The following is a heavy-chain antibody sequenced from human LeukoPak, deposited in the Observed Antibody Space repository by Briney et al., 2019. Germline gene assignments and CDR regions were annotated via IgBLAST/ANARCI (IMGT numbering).Heavy chain of an antibody. V-gene: IGHV4-59*01. D-gene: IGHD3-22*01. CDR3: ARGVTMNDYYYGMDV. Sequence: TPSETLSLTCTVSGGSISSYYWSWIRQPPGKGLEWIGYIYYSGSTNYNPSLKSRVTISVDTSKNQFSLKLSSVTAADTAVYYCARGVTMNDYYYGMDVWGQGTTVTVSS. J-gene: IGHJ6*02. CDR1: GGSISSYY. CDR2: IYYSGST.